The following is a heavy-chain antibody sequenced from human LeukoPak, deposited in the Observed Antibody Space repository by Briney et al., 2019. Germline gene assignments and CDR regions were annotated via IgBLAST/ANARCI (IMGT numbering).Heavy chain of an antibody. CDR2: ISGGGGTT. CDR1: GFTFSSHA. J-gene: IGHJ4*02. V-gene: IGHV3-23*01. Sequence: PGGSLRLSCSASGFTFSSHAVNWVRQPPGKGLEWVSSISGGGGTTYYADSVKGRFTISRDNSKSTLYLQMNSLRADDTAVYYCANGDAARPSEGLDYWGQGTLVTVSS. D-gene: IGHD6-6*01. CDR3: ANGDAARPSEGLDY.